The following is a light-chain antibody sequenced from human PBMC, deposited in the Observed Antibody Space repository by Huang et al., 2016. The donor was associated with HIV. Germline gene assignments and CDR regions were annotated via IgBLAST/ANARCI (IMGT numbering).Light chain of an antibody. CDR2: GAS. CDR1: QGVSSK. Sequence: EIVMTQSPATLSVSPGEKATLSCRASQGVSSKLAWYQQKPGQSPRLLIYGASTRATGVPARFSGSGSGTEFTLTISGLQSDDFAVYYCQQYHNWPPFTFGQGTKLEIK. V-gene: IGKV3-15*01. CDR3: QQYHNWPPFT. J-gene: IGKJ2*01.